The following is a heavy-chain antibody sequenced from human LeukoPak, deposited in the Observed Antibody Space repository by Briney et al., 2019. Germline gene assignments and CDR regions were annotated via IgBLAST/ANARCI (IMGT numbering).Heavy chain of an antibody. D-gene: IGHD4-17*01. Sequence: GESLKISFQGSGYRFTSYWIGWVRQMPGKGLEWMGIIYPGDSDTRYSPSSQGQVTISADKSISTAYLQWSSLKASDPAMSYCARGDDFGDYGLVYWGQGTLVTVSS. J-gene: IGHJ4*02. CDR3: ARGDDFGDYGLVY. CDR1: GYRFTSYW. V-gene: IGHV5-51*01. CDR2: IYPGDSDT.